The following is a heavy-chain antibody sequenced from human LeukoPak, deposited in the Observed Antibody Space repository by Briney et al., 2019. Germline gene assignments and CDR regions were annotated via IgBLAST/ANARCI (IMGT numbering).Heavy chain of an antibody. J-gene: IGHJ5*02. CDR1: GGSISSYY. CDR2: IYYSGST. CDR3: AGWFGELAWFDP. V-gene: IGHV4-59*01. D-gene: IGHD3-10*01. Sequence: SETLSLTRTVSGGSISSYYWSWIRQPPGKGLEWIGYIYYSGSTNYNPSLKSRVTISVDTSKNQFSLKLSSVTAADTAVYYCAGWFGELAWFDPWGQGTLVTVSS.